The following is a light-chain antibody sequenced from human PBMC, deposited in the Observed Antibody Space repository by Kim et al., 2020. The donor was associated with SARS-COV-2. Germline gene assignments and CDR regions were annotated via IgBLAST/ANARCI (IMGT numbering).Light chain of an antibody. CDR1: NIGSKN. Sequence: ALGQTARITCGGNNIGSKNVHWYQQKPGQAPVLVIYRDSKRPSGIPERFSGSNSGNTATLTISRAQAGDEADYYCQVWDSSTPNWVFGGGTQLTVL. V-gene: IGLV3-9*01. CDR2: RDS. CDR3: QVWDSSTPNWV. J-gene: IGLJ3*02.